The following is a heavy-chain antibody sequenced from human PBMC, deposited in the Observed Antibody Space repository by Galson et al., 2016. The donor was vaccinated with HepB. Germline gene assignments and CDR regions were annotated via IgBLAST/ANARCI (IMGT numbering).Heavy chain of an antibody. V-gene: IGHV4/OR15-8*01. CDR3: ARWVVTANRPFDS. CDR1: GGSITSSDR. CDR2: IHYNGRP. J-gene: IGHJ4*02. D-gene: IGHD4-23*01. Sequence: SETLSLTCSVSGGSITSSDRWSWVRQPPGKGLEWIAEIHYNGRPNHSPSLKSRVTISVDKSRNQFSLKLSSVTAADTAVYYCARWVVTANRPFDSWGQGTLVTVSS.